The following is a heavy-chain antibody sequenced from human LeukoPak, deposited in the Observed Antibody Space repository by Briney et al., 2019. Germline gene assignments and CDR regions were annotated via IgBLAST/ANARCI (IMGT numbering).Heavy chain of an antibody. D-gene: IGHD6-13*01. Sequence: PSETLSLTCAVSGGSISSGGYSWSWIRQPPGKGLEWIGYIYHSGSTYYNPSLKSRVTISVDRSKNQFSLKLSSVTAADTAVYYCARTDSSSWSHQYNWFDPWGQGTLVTVSS. CDR2: IYHSGST. V-gene: IGHV4-30-2*01. CDR3: ARTDSSSWSHQYNWFDP. J-gene: IGHJ5*02. CDR1: GGSISSGGYS.